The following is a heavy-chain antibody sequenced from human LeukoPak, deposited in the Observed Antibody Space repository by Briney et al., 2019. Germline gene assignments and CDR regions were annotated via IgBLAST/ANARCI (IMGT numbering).Heavy chain of an antibody. Sequence: PSETLSLTCAVYGGSFSGYYWSWIRQTPGKGLEWIGEINHSGSTNYNPSLKSRVTISVDTSKNQFSLKLSSVTAADTAVYYCARVRGRGVNGYWGQGTLVTVSS. V-gene: IGHV4-34*01. CDR1: GGSFSGYY. CDR2: INHSGST. J-gene: IGHJ4*02. D-gene: IGHD3-10*01. CDR3: ARVRGRGVNGY.